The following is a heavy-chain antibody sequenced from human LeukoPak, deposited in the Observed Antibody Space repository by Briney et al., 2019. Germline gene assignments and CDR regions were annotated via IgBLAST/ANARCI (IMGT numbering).Heavy chain of an antibody. CDR1: GFTFSSYW. V-gene: IGHV3-74*01. CDR2: ISPDGSTT. CDR3: TRDFDFSSAI. Sequence: AGGSLRLSCAASGFTFSSYWMHWVRQAPGKGLVWVSRISPDGSTTGHADSVKGRFTTSRDNAKNTLFLQMSSLRAEDTAVYYCTRDFDFSSAIWGQGTLVTVSS. J-gene: IGHJ4*02. D-gene: IGHD3-3*01.